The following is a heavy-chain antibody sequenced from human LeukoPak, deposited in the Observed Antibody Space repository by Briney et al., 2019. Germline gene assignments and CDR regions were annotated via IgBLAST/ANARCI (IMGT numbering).Heavy chain of an antibody. CDR1: GFTYSTYW. J-gene: IGHJ4*02. D-gene: IGHD3-10*01. Sequence: GGSLRLSCAASGFTYSTYWMHWVRQDPGKGLVWVSRIKSDGSSTSYADSAKGRFTISRDNAKNTLYLQMNSLRAEDTAVYYCGRGPAYHGDGPGFWGQGTLVTVSS. CDR3: GRGPAYHGDGPGF. V-gene: IGHV3-74*01. CDR2: IKSDGSST.